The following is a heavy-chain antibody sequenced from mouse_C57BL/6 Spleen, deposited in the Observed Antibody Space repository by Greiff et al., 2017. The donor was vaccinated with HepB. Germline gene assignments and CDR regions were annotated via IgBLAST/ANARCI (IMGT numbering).Heavy chain of an antibody. V-gene: IGHV5-6*01. Sequence: EVQLVESGGDLVKPGGSLKLSCAASGFTFSSYGMSWVRQTPDKRLEWVATISSGGSYTYYPDSVKGRFTISRDNAKNTLYLQMSSLKSEDTAMYYCARHGIYDGYYGYFDYWGQGTTLTVSS. CDR2: ISSGGSYT. J-gene: IGHJ2*01. D-gene: IGHD2-3*01. CDR3: ARHGIYDGYYGYFDY. CDR1: GFTFSSYG.